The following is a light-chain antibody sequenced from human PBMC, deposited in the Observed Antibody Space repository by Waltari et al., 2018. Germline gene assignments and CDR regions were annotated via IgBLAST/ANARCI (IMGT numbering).Light chain of an antibody. CDR3: QHYVRLPVT. CDR1: ERVSRA. J-gene: IGKJ1*01. CDR2: GAS. V-gene: IGKV3-20*01. Sequence: EIVLTQSPGTLSLSVGERATVSCRASERVSRALAWYQQKPGQAPRLLIYGASTRATGIPDRFSGSGSGTDFSLTISRLEPDDFAVYYCQHYVRLPVTFGQGTTVEI.